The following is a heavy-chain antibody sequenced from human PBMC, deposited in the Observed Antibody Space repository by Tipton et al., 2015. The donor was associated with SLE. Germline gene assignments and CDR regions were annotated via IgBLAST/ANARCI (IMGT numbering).Heavy chain of an antibody. J-gene: IGHJ4*02. CDR2: IDYSGST. Sequence: TLSLTCIVSGDSISSYYWSWIRQPPGEGLEWIGYIDYSGSTNYDPSLKSRVTISVDTSKNQFSLKLTSLTAADTAVYFCARAEYHNTPFFDYWGQGIQVAVSS. CDR1: GDSISSYY. V-gene: IGHV4-59*01. CDR3: ARAEYHNTPFFDY. D-gene: IGHD6-6*01.